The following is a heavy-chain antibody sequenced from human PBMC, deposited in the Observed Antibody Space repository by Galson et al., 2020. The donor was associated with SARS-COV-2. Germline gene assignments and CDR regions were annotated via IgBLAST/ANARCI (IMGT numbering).Heavy chain of an antibody. Sequence: GESLKISCAASGFSFSSNAMSWVRRVPGQGPEWVAAMSPSGDTTYYAESVRGRFTISRDNSKNALFLQMNNLRPEDTALYYCAQAATWGQGILVTVSS. V-gene: IGHV3-23*01. CDR3: AQAAT. J-gene: IGHJ5*02. CDR1: GFSFSSNA. CDR2: MSPSGDTT.